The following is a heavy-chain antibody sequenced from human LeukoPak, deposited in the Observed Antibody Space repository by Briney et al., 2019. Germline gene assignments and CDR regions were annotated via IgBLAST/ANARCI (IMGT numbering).Heavy chain of an antibody. J-gene: IGHJ4*02. CDR2: ISGSGGAT. Sequence: GGSLRLSCAASGFTFSSCAISWVRQAPGKGLEWGSGISGSGGATYHADSVKGRFTISRDNAKNTLHLQMNSLRAEDTAIYYCAKAQSYYYDTSGYYCYFDYWGQGTLVTVSS. CDR1: GFTFSSCA. D-gene: IGHD3-22*01. V-gene: IGHV3-23*01. CDR3: AKAQSYYYDTSGYYCYFDY.